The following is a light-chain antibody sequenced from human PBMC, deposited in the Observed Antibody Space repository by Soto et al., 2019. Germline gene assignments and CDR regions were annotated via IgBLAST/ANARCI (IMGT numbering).Light chain of an antibody. CDR2: AAS. Sequence: DIQMTQSPASLSASIGDRVIITCRASQSISNYLNWYQHKPGRAPKFLIYAASSLQSGVPSRFSGSGSGTDVTLTISSLQREDFGTDFCQQSFSSSWTFGQGTKVE. CDR3: QQSFSSSWT. J-gene: IGKJ1*01. CDR1: QSISNY. V-gene: IGKV1-39*01.